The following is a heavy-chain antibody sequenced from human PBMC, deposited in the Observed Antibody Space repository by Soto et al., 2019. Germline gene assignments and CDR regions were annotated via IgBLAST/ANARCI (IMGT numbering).Heavy chain of an antibody. Sequence: EVQLVESGGGMVMPGGSLRLSCAASGFTFSDAWMTWIRQAPGKGLQCVGRIKRKIDGETTDYGAPVKGRFTISRDDSTNTLYLQMNSLKVEDTGMSYCVTDRGGGMDVWGQGTTVTVSS. CDR3: VTDRGGGMDV. CDR1: GFTFSDAW. V-gene: IGHV3-15*01. CDR2: IKRKIDGETT. D-gene: IGHD3-10*01. J-gene: IGHJ6*01.